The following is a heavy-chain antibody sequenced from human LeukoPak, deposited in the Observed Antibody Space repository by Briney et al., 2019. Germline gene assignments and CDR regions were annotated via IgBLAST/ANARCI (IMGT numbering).Heavy chain of an antibody. CDR2: IYSGGST. Sequence: GGSLRLSCAASGFTVSSNYMSWVRQAPGKGLEWVSVIYSGGSTYYADSVKGRFTISRDNSKNTLYLQMNSLRAEDTAVYYCARDFAHKSRYFDLWGRGTLVTVSS. V-gene: IGHV3-66*02. CDR3: ARDFAHKSRYFDL. CDR1: GFTVSSNY. D-gene: IGHD3-3*01. J-gene: IGHJ2*01.